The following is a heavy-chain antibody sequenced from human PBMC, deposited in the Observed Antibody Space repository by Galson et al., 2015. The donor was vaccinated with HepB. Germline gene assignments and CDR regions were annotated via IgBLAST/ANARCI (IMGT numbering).Heavy chain of an antibody. Sequence: QSGAEVKKPGESLRISCKGSGYSFTSYWISWVRQMPGKGLEWMGRIDPSDSYTNYSPSFQGHVTISADKSISTAYLQWSSLKASDTAMYYCASIPVMLNCSGGSCYPYYYYGMGVWGQGTTVTVSS. CDR1: GYSFTSYW. D-gene: IGHD2-15*01. CDR2: IDPSDSYT. CDR3: ASIPVMLNCSGGSCYPYYYYGMGV. V-gene: IGHV5-10-1*01. J-gene: IGHJ6*02.